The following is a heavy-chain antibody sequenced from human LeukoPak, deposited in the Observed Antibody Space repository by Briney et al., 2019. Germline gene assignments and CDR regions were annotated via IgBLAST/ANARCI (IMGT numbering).Heavy chain of an antibody. J-gene: IGHJ4*02. Sequence: GGSLRLSCAASGFTFSSYAMHWVRQAPGKGLEWVAVISYDGSNKYYADSVKGRFTISRDNAKNSLYLQMNSLRAEDTALYYCATDREYSSSWYYFDYWGQGTLVTVSS. V-gene: IGHV3-30*04. CDR2: ISYDGSNK. CDR1: GFTFSSYA. D-gene: IGHD6-13*01. CDR3: ATDREYSSSWYYFDY.